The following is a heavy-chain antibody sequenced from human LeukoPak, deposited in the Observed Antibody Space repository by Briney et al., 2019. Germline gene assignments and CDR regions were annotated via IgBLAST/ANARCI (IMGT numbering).Heavy chain of an antibody. CDR1: GFPFSSYS. CDR3: VGGHDALDS. CDR2: IRNIGNPI. J-gene: IGHJ5*01. V-gene: IGHV3-48*02. Sequence: GRSLRLPCAPSGFPFSSYSMHWARQAWGRALEWVAYIRNIGNPIYHADTVNGRFTTSRDHAKNSLYLQMNSLTDEYTGVYYCVGGHDALDSWGQGTPVTVSS.